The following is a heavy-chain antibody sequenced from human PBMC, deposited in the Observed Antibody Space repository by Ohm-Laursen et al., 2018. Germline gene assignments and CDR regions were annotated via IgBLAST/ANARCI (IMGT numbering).Heavy chain of an antibody. D-gene: IGHD2-15*01. CDR1: GFIFSDSN. V-gene: IGHV3-73*01. CDR2: IKNKAGSYAT. Sequence: GSLRLSCTASGFIFSDSNIHWVRQASGKGLEWVGRIKNKAGSYATEYGASLKGRFTISRDDSKNMAYLQMNSLKTEDTAVYYCFRVAGPGRTWGQGTLVTVSS. J-gene: IGHJ4*02. CDR3: FRVAGPGRT.